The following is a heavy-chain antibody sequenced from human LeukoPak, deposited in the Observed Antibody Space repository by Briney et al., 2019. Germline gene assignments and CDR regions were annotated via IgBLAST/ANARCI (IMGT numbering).Heavy chain of an antibody. J-gene: IGHJ4*02. CDR1: GFTFSNYS. V-gene: IGHV3-48*01. CDR3: ARGGSTGSVIY. CDR2: ISSSSTI. D-gene: IGHD3-22*01. Sequence: GGSPRLSCAASGFTFSNYSMNWVRQAPGKGLEWVSYISSSSTIYYTDSVKGRFTISRDNAKNSLYLQMNSLRAEDTAVYYCARGGSTGSVIYWGQGTLVTVSS.